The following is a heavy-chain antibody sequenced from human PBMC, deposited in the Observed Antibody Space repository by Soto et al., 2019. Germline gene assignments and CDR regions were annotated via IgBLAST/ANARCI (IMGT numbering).Heavy chain of an antibody. CDR3: ARAPKVSGSAQTRPDF. D-gene: IGHD6-6*01. CDR2: ISPSGTT. Sequence: SDTLSLTCTVSGGSISSYYWSWIRQPPGNGLEWIGEISPSGTTNYSPSLKSRVSISVDTSKNQFSLNLTSLTAADTAVYYCARAPKVSGSAQTRPDFWGQGSLVTVSS. V-gene: IGHV4-34*01. CDR1: GGSISSYY. J-gene: IGHJ4*02.